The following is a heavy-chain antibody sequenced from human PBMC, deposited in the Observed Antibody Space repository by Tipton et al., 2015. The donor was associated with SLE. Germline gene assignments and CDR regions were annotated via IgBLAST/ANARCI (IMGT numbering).Heavy chain of an antibody. D-gene: IGHD3-10*01. V-gene: IGHV1-69*05. CDR1: EGTFSTYA. CDR2: IIPIFGTA. Sequence: QLVQSGAEVKKPGSSVKVSCKASEGTFSTYAMSWVRQAPGQGLEWMGGIIPIFGTANYAQKFQGRVTITTDGSTSTAYMELRSLSADDTAVYYGARGGGWFRENWFGPWGQGTLVTVSS. J-gene: IGHJ5*02. CDR3: ARGGGWFRENWFGP.